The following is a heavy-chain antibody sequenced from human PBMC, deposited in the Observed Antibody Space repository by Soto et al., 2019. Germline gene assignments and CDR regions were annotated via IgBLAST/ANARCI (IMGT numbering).Heavy chain of an antibody. D-gene: IGHD3-9*01. J-gene: IGHJ6*02. CDR3: ARGGRADILTGWIYGMDV. V-gene: IGHV4-59*12. CDR2: IYYSGST. CDR1: GGSLSSYY. Sequence: SETLSLTCTVSGGSLSSYYWSWIRQPPGKGLEWIGYIYYSGSTYYNPSLKSRVTISVDTSKNQFSLKLSSVTAADTAVYYCARGGRADILTGWIYGMDVWGQGTTVTVSS.